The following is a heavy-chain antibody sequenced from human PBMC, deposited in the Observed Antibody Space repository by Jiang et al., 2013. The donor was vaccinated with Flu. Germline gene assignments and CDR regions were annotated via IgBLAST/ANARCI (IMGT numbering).Heavy chain of an antibody. CDR1: GYTFTSYY. V-gene: IGHV1-46*01. CDR3: ARTVPAAKRLFDY. Sequence: ASGYTFTSYYMHWVRQAPGQGLEWMGIINPSGGSTSYAQKFQGRVTMTRDTSTSTVYMELSSLRSEDTAVYYCARTVPAAKRLFDYWGQGTLVTVSS. D-gene: IGHD2-2*01. J-gene: IGHJ4*02. CDR2: INPSGGST.